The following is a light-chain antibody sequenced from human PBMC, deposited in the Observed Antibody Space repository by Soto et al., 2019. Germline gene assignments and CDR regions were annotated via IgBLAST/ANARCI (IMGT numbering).Light chain of an antibody. CDR3: QQYKTFSPWT. CDR2: DAS. Sequence: DIQMTQSPSTLSASVGDRVTITCRANQSLSSWLAWYQQKPGKAPKLLISDASTLESGVPSRFSGSGSGTEFTLTITSLLPDDFATYYCQQYKTFSPWTFGQGTKVDTK. CDR1: QSLSSW. V-gene: IGKV1-5*01. J-gene: IGKJ1*01.